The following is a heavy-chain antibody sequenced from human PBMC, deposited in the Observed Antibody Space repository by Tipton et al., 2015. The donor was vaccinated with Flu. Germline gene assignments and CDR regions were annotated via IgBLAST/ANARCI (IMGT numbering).Heavy chain of an antibody. Sequence: SLRLSCAASGFTFSNYWMTWVRQAPGKGLEWVANINQDGSVKYYVDSVRGRFSISRDNAKNSLYLQMNSLGAEDTALYYCVRQIGGGDCYWGQGSLVTVSS. CDR2: INQDGSVK. CDR1: GFTFSNYW. J-gene: IGHJ4*02. D-gene: IGHD2-21*01. CDR3: VRQIGGGDCY. V-gene: IGHV3-7*03.